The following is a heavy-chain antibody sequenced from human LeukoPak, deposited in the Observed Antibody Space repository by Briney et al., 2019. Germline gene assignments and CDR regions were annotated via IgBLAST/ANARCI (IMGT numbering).Heavy chain of an antibody. CDR2: ISGSGGST. D-gene: IGHD6-19*01. J-gene: IGHJ4*02. V-gene: IGHV3-23*01. CDR3: AKPTDSSGYPLDFDY. Sequence: GGSLRLSRAASGFTFSSYAMSWVRQAPGKGLEWVSAISGSGGSTYYADSVKGRFTISRDNSKNTLYLQMNSLRAEDTAVYYCAKPTDSSGYPLDFDYWGQGTLVTVSS. CDR1: GFTFSSYA.